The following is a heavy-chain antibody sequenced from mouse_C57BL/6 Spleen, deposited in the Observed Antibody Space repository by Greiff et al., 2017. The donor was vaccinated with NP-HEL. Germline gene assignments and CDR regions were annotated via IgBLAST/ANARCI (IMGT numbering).Heavy chain of an antibody. CDR2: INYDGSST. Sequence: DVQLVESEGGLVQPGSSMKLSCTASGFTFSDYYMAWVRQVPEKGLEWVANINYDGSSTYYLDSLKSRFIISRDNAKNILYLQMSSLKSEDTATYYCARGGGYYYGSSSGFAYWGHRTLVTVSA. CDR1: GFTFSDYY. J-gene: IGHJ3*01. V-gene: IGHV5-16*01. CDR3: ARGGGYYYGSSSGFAY. D-gene: IGHD1-1*01.